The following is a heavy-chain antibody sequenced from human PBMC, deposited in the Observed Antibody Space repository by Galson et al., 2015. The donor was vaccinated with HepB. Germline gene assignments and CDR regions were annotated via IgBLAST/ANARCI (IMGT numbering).Heavy chain of an antibody. CDR1: GYTFTSYY. D-gene: IGHD3-10*01. CDR2: INPSGGST. J-gene: IGHJ5*02. CDR3: ARGGLSDTMVRGVISFDP. V-gene: IGHV1-46*03. Sequence: SVKVSCKASGYTFTSYYMHWVRQAPGQGLEWMGIINPSGGSTNYAQKFQGRVTMTRDTSTSTVYMELSSLRSEDTAVYYCARGGLSDTMVRGVISFDPWGQGTLVTVSS.